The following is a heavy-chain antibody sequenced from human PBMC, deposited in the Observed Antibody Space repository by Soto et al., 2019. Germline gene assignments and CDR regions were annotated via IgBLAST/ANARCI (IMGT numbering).Heavy chain of an antibody. CDR1: GLTFSSYS. J-gene: IGHJ6*02. V-gene: IGHV3-21*01. CDR2: ISSSSSYI. Sequence: GGSLRLSCAASGLTFSSYSMNWVRQAPGKGLEWVSSISSSSSYIYYADSVKGRFTISRDNAKNSLYLQMHRLRAEDTAVYCCSSYCSSTSCYYCYYYGMDVWGQGTTVTVSS. CDR3: SSYCSSTSCYYCYYYGMDV. D-gene: IGHD2-2*01.